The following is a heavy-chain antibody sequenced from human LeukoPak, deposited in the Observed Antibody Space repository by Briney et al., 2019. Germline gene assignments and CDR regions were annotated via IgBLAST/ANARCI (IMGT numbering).Heavy chain of an antibody. CDR2: ISYDGSNK. D-gene: IGHD4-11*01. CDR1: GFTFSSYA. J-gene: IGHJ1*01. CDR3: AKDVYSNYGHFQY. Sequence: GRSLRLSCAASGFTFSSYAMHWVRQAPGKGLEWVAVISYDGSNKYYADSVKGRFTISRDNSKNTLYLQMNSLRAEDTAVYYRAKDVYSNYGHFQYWGQGTLVTVSS. V-gene: IGHV3-30*01.